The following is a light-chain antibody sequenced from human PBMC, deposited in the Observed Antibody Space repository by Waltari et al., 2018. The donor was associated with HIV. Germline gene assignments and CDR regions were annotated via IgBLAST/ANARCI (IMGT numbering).Light chain of an antibody. CDR3: QQYGSSSWT. Sequence: ETVLTQSPGTLSLSPGQRATLSCRASQSVSSGYLAWYQQKPGQPPRLLIYGASSRATGIPDRFSGSGSGTDFTLTISRLEPEDFAVYYCQQYGSSSWTFGQGTKVDSK. J-gene: IGKJ1*01. V-gene: IGKV3-20*01. CDR2: GAS. CDR1: QSVSSGY.